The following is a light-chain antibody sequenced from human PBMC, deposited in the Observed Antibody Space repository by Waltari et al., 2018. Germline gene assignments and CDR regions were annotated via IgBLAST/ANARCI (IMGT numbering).Light chain of an antibody. CDR1: DSVGIY. CDR2: HAS. Sequence: DTLLTQSPGTLSSSSGARATISCKASDSVGIYLAWYQQKPGQAPRLLIYHASNRSTGIPDRFSGSGSGTDFILTISRLEPEDSAVYYCQKYVSLPATFGQGTKVEI. CDR3: QKYVSLPAT. J-gene: IGKJ1*01. V-gene: IGKV3-20*01.